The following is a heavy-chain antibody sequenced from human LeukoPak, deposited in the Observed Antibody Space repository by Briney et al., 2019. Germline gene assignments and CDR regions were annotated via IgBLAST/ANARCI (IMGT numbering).Heavy chain of an antibody. J-gene: IGHJ6*02. D-gene: IGHD2-2*01. CDR1: GYTFTSYD. CDR3: ARGDCSSTSCYFYYYYYYGMDV. Sequence: ASVKVSCKASGYTFTSYDINWVRQATGQGLEWMGWMNPNSGNTGYAQKFQGRATMTRNTSISTAYMELSSLRSEDTAVYYCARGDCSSTSCYFYYYYYYGMDVWGQGTTVTVSS. CDR2: MNPNSGNT. V-gene: IGHV1-8*01.